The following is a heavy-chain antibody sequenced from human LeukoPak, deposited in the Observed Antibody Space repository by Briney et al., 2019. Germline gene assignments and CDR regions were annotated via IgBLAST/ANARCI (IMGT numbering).Heavy chain of an antibody. J-gene: IGHJ4*02. V-gene: IGHV4-34*01. CDR3: ARVSPRIAAAGTPSFTDY. D-gene: IGHD6-13*01. CDR2: INHSGST. CDR1: GGSFSGYY. Sequence: SESLSLTCAVYGGSFSGYYWSWIRQPPGKGLEWIGEINHSGSTNYNPSLKSRVTISVDTSKNQFSLKLSSVTAADTAVYYCARVSPRIAAAGTPSFTDYWGQGTLVTVSS.